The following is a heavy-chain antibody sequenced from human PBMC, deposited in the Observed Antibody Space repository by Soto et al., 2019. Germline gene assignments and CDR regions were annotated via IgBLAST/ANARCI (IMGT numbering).Heavy chain of an antibody. CDR1: GFTFSSYG. CDR2: ISYDGSNK. Sequence: PGGSLRLSCAASGFTFSSYGMHWVRQAPGKGLEWVAAISYDGSNKYYADSVKGRFTISRDNSKNTLYLQMNSLRAEDTAVYYCATRYCSSTSCSISYYYYYYGMDVWGQGTTVTVSS. D-gene: IGHD2-2*01. CDR3: ATRYCSSTSCSISYYYYYYGMDV. V-gene: IGHV3-30*03. J-gene: IGHJ6*02.